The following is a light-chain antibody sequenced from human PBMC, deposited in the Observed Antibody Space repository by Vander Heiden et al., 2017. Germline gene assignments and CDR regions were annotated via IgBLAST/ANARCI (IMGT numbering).Light chain of an antibody. J-gene: IGKJ3*01. CDR1: QTISNY. V-gene: IGKV1-39*01. Sequence: DIQVTQSPSSLSASVGDRVTITCRASQTISNYLNWYQKKPGEAPKLLIYSASSLHSGVPSRFSGSLSGTDFTLTISGLQPDDFATYYCQQSYSTPFAFGPGTKVDIK. CDR2: SAS. CDR3: QQSYSTPFA.